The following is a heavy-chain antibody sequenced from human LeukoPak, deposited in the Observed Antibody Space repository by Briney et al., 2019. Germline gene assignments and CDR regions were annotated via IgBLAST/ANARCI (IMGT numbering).Heavy chain of an antibody. J-gene: IGHJ4*02. Sequence: GGSLRLSCTASGFTFGDYAMSWFRQAPGKGLEWVGFIRSKAYGGTTEYAASVKGRFTISRDDSKSIAYLQMNSLKTEDTAVYYCTSAGDYFDSRVYWGQGTLVTVSS. D-gene: IGHD3-22*01. CDR1: GFTFGDYA. CDR2: IRSKAYGGTT. V-gene: IGHV3-49*03. CDR3: TSAGDYFDSRVY.